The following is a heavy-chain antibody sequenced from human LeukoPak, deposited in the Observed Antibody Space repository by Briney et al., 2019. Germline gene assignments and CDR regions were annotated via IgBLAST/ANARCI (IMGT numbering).Heavy chain of an antibody. CDR3: ARGTDDYGDYAREAYFDY. CDR2: IIPILGIA. D-gene: IGHD4-17*01. V-gene: IGHV1-69*04. J-gene: IGHJ4*02. Sequence: ASVKVSCKASGGTFSSYAISWVRQAPGQGLEWMGRIIPILGIANYAQKFQGRVTITADKSTSTAYMELSSLRSEDTAVYYCARGTDDYGDYAREAYFDYWGQGTLVTVSS. CDR1: GGTFSSYA.